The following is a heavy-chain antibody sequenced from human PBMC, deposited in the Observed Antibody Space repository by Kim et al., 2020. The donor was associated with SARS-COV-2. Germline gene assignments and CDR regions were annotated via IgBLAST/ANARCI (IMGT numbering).Heavy chain of an antibody. CDR2: INPNSGGT. D-gene: IGHD2-21*02. CDR3: ALLSICGGDCYPGAFDI. V-gene: IGHV1-2*02. Sequence: ASVKVSCKASGYTFTGYYMHWVRQAPGQGLEWMGWINPNSGGTNYAQKFQGRVTMTRDTSISTAYMELSRLRSDDTAVYYCALLSICGGDCYPGAFDIWGQGTMVTVSS. J-gene: IGHJ3*02. CDR1: GYTFTGYY.